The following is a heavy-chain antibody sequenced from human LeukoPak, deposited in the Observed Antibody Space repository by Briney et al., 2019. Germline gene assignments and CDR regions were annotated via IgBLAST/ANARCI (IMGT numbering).Heavy chain of an antibody. V-gene: IGHV4-34*01. D-gene: IGHD3-3*01. CDR3: ARWSGTDWGSARCCFDP. Sequence: SETLSLTCALHGGSFSGYYWCWICQSPGKGLEWIGEISHSGSTKYIPSLKSRITISLDTAKTHFSLTLKSVTAADTAVYYCARWSGTDWGSARCCFDPWGQGALVGVSS. J-gene: IGHJ5*02. CDR2: ISHSGST. CDR1: GGSFSGYY.